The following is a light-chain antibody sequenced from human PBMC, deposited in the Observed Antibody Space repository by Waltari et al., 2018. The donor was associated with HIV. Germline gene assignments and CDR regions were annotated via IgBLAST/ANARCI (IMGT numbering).Light chain of an antibody. CDR3: CSYAGSREV. CDR1: SSDVGSYNL. CDR2: EVN. Sequence: QSALTQPASVSGSPGQSITISCTGTSSDVGSYNLVSWYQQHPGKAPKLMIYEVNKRPSGFSNRFSGSKSGNTASLTISGLQTEDEADYYCCSYAGSREVFGGGTKLTVL. J-gene: IGLJ2*01. V-gene: IGLV2-23*02.